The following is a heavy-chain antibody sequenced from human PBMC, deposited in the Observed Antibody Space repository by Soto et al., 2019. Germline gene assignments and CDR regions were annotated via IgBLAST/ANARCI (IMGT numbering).Heavy chain of an antibody. V-gene: IGHV4-59*01. Sequence: SETLSLTCTVSGGPSSFYYWSWIRQPPGKGLEWIGNIYYSGSTNYKPSLKSRVTISLDTSKNLFSLKVNSVSAADTAVYYCARGKYSGTILVFDVWGQGSLVTVSS. J-gene: IGHJ4*02. D-gene: IGHD1-26*01. CDR1: GGPSSFYY. CDR2: IYYSGST. CDR3: ARGKYSGTILVFDV.